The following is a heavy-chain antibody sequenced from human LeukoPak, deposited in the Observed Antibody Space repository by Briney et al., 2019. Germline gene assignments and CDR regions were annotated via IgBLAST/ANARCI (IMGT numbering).Heavy chain of an antibody. CDR1: GYTFTSYG. J-gene: IGHJ3*02. V-gene: IGHV1-18*01. CDR3: ARHYDAGKDDAFHI. CDR2: ISAHNGDT. Sequence: ASVKVSCKASGYTFTSYGISWVRQAPGQGLEWMVWISAHNGDTNYAQKVQGRVTMTTETSTNTAYMELRSLRSDDTAVYYCARHYDAGKDDAFHIWGQGTMVTVSS. D-gene: IGHD3-10*01.